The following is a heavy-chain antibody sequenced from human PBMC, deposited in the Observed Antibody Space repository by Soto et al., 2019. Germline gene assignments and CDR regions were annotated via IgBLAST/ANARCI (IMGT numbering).Heavy chain of an antibody. CDR1: GFTFSSYA. D-gene: IGHD3-3*01. J-gene: IGHJ4*02. CDR3: AKGRDFWSGYFLNYFDY. Sequence: GGSLRLSCAASGFTFSSYAMSWVRQAPGKGLEWVSAISGSGGSTYYADSVKGRFTISRDNSKNTLNLQMNSLRAEDTAVYYCAKGRDFWSGYFLNYFDYWGQGTLVTVSS. V-gene: IGHV3-23*01. CDR2: ISGSGGST.